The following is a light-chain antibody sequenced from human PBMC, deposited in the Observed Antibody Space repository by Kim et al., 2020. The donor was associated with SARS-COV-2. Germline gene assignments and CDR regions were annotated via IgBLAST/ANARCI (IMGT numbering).Light chain of an antibody. CDR1: SSDVGGYNY. Sequence: QSVTISCTGTSSDVGGYNYVSWYQQHPGTAPKLMIYEVTEQPSGVPDRFSGSKSGNTASLTVSGLQAEDEADYYCSSYAGSNNPYVFGTGTKVTVL. J-gene: IGLJ1*01. CDR3: SSYAGSNNPYV. V-gene: IGLV2-8*01. CDR2: EVT.